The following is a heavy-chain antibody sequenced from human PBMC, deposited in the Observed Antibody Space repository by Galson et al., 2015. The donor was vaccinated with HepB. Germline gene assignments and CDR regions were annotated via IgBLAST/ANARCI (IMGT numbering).Heavy chain of an antibody. V-gene: IGHV1-69*02. CDR3: ASGYGDYDGVRDY. J-gene: IGHJ4*02. D-gene: IGHD4-17*01. CDR1: GGTFSGYT. CDR2: IIPILGIA. Sequence: SVKVSCKASGGTFSGYTISWVRQAPGQGLEWMGRIIPILGIANYAQKFQGRVTITADKSTSTAYMELSSLRSEDAAVYYCASGYGDYDGVRDYWGQGTLVTVSS.